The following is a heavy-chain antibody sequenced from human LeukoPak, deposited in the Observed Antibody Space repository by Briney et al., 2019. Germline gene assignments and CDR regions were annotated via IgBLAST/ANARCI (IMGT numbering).Heavy chain of an antibody. Sequence: SETLSLTCTVSGGSISSYYWSWIRQPAGKGREWIGRIYTSGSTNYNPSLKGRVTMSVDTSKNQFSLKLSSVTAADTAVYYCARAPFCSGGSCYSRMNYYYYMDVWGKGTTVTVSS. CDR2: IYTSGST. D-gene: IGHD2-15*01. J-gene: IGHJ6*03. V-gene: IGHV4-4*07. CDR1: GGSISSYY. CDR3: ARAPFCSGGSCYSRMNYYYYMDV.